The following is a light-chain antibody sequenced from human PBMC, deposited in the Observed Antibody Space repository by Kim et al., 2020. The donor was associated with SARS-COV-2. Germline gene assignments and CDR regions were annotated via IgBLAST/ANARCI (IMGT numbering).Light chain of an antibody. V-gene: IGKV1-33*01. CDR1: HDINKY. CDR2: DAS. CDR3: LQYYNLPPLT. J-gene: IGKJ4*02. Sequence: DIQMTQSPSSLSASVGDRVTITCQASHDINKYLNWYQHKPGKAPKLLIYDASTLDSGVPSRFSGSGSGTDFTFTISSLQPEDVATYYCLQYYNLPPLTFGGGTKVDIK.